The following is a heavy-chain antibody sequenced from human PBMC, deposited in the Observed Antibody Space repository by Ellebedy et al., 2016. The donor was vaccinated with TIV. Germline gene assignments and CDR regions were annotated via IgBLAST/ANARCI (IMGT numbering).Heavy chain of an antibody. V-gene: IGHV1-8*01. D-gene: IGHD1-1*01. J-gene: IGHJ4*02. CDR2: MNPNSGET. Sequence: AASVKVSCKASGYTFTTYDINWVRQATGQGLAYMGWMNPNSGETGYAQKFQGRVTMTRNTSISTAFMELSSLRSEDTAVYYCARGRRDNWSSYLFDHWGQGTLVPVSS. CDR1: GYTFTTYD. CDR3: ARGRRDNWSSYLFDH.